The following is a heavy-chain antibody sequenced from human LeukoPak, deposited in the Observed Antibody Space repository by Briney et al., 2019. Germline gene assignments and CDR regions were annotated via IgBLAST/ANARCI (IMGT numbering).Heavy chain of an antibody. V-gene: IGHV1-69*13. D-gene: IGHD5-12*01. J-gene: IGHJ4*02. CDR1: GGTFSSYA. CDR3: ARVGGYGVFDY. Sequence: SAKVSCKASGGTFSSYAISWVRQAPRQGLEWMGGIIPIFGTANYAQKFQGRVTITADESTSTAYMELSSLRSEDTAVYYCARVGGYGVFDYWGQGTLVTVSS. CDR2: IIPIFGTA.